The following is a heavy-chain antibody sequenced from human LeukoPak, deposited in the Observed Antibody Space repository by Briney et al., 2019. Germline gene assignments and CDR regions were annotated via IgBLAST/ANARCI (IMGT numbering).Heavy chain of an antibody. J-gene: IGHJ4*02. D-gene: IGHD4-23*01. Sequence: SETLSLTCTVSGDSISSSNYYWGWIRQPPVKGLEWIGNIYHSGSTQYNPSLKSRVTISADTSKNQFSLKLSSVTAADTAVYYCATHGGNYYFDSWGQGTLVTVSS. CDR1: GDSISSSNYY. CDR2: IYHSGST. V-gene: IGHV4-39*01. CDR3: ATHGGNYYFDS.